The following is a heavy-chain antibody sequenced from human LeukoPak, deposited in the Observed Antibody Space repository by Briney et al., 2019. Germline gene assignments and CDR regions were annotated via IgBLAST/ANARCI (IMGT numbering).Heavy chain of an antibody. CDR1: GFTFSSYA. V-gene: IGHV3-23*01. Sequence: GGSLRLFCAASGFTFSSYAMSWVRQAPGKGLEWVSSIRGRGDNTYCADSVKGRFTISRDNSKNTLYLQMNSLRAEDTAVYYCAKDDEGGCSSTSCYKWFDPWGQGTLVTVSS. CDR3: AKDDEGGCSSTSCYKWFDP. J-gene: IGHJ5*02. D-gene: IGHD2-2*02. CDR2: IRGRGDNT.